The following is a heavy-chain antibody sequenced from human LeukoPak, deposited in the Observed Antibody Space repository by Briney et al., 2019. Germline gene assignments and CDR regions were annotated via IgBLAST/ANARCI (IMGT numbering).Heavy chain of an antibody. D-gene: IGHD3-10*01. Sequence: SQTLSLTCTVSGGSISSGSYYWGWIRQPPGKGLEWIGSIYHSGSTYYNPSLKSRVTISVDTSKKQFSLKLSSVTAADTAVYYCARDPYGSGSYPYFDYWGQGALVTVSS. CDR1: GGSISSGSYY. CDR2: IYHSGST. V-gene: IGHV4-39*07. J-gene: IGHJ4*02. CDR3: ARDPYGSGSYPYFDY.